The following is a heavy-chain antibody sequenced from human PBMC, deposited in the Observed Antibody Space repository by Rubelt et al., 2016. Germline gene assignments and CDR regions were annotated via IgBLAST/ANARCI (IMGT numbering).Heavy chain of an antibody. Sequence: QVQLVQSGAEVKKPRASVKVSCKASGYTFTSYGISWVRQAPGQGLERLGWISASNGNTNYAQKLQGRVTMTSDKSTRPAYMELRSLGSDDTAVYYCARERDDYGDYWGQGTLFTVSS. CDR2: ISASNGNT. V-gene: IGHV1-18*01. J-gene: IGHJ4*02. CDR3: ARERDDYGDY. CDR1: GYTFTSYG. D-gene: IGHD5-24*01.